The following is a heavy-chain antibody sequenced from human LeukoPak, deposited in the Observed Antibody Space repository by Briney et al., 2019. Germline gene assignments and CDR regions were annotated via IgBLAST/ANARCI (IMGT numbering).Heavy chain of an antibody. J-gene: IGHJ5*01. CDR3: ARDQSQSGYATWFDS. D-gene: IGHD5-12*01. CDR2: ISSSSSYI. CDR1: GFTFSSYS. V-gene: IGHV3-21*01. Sequence: PGGSLRLSCAASGFTFSSYSMNWVRQAPGKGLEWVSSISSSSSYIYYADSVKGRFTISRDNAKNSLYLQMNSLRAEDTAVYYCARDQSQSGYATWFDSWGQGTLVTVSS.